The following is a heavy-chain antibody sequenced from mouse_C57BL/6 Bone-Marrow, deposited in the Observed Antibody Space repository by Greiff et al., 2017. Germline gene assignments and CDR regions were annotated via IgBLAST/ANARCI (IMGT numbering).Heavy chain of an antibody. D-gene: IGHD2-4*01. CDR1: GFTFSSYA. Sequence: LVESGGGLVKPGGSLKLSCAASGFTFSSYAMSWVRQTPEKRLEWVATISDGGSYTYYPDNVKGRFTISSDNAKNNLYLQMSHLKSEDTAMYYCARGGLRRGYYCAMDYWGQGTSVTVSS. CDR3: ARGGLRRGYYCAMDY. J-gene: IGHJ4*01. CDR2: ISDGGSYT. V-gene: IGHV5-4*03.